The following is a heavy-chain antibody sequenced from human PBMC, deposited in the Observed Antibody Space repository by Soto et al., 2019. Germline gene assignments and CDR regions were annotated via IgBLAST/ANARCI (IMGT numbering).Heavy chain of an antibody. J-gene: IGHJ6*02. V-gene: IGHV4-39*01. D-gene: IGHD4-17*01. Sequence: SETLSLTCTVTGASISSSNYYWGWIRQPPGRGLEWIGTMYYSGRTYYNPSLKSRVTTSVDTSKNQFPLKLSAVTATDTAVYYCARHGNTVTTGYYYGMDVWGQGTTVTVSS. CDR1: GASISSSNYY. CDR2: MYYSGRT. CDR3: ARHGNTVTTGYYYGMDV.